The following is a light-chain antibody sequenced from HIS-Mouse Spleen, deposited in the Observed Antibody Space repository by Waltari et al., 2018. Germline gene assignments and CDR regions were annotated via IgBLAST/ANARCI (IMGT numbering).Light chain of an antibody. CDR3: YSTDSSGNHRV. CDR1: ELPTKY. V-gene: IGLV3-10*01. Sequence: SYELTQPPSVSVSPGPTARITCSGHELPTKYASWYQQKSVQAPGLVTYEDSKRPSGVPERFSGSSSGTMATLTISGAQVEDEADYYCYSTDSSGNHRVFGGGTKLTVL. J-gene: IGLJ2*01. CDR2: EDS.